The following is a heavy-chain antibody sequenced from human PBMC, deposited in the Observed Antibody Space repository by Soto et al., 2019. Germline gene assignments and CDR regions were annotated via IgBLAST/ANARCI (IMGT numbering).Heavy chain of an antibody. Sequence: SETLSLTCTFSGGSISSYYWSLIRQPPGKGLEWIGYIYYSGSTNYNPSLKSRVTISADTSKNQFSLKLNSMTAADTAVYYCARHNYGSGSTYFDYWGQGTLVTVSS. J-gene: IGHJ4*02. CDR3: ARHNYGSGSTYFDY. CDR1: GGSISSYY. D-gene: IGHD3-10*01. V-gene: IGHV4-59*08. CDR2: IYYSGST.